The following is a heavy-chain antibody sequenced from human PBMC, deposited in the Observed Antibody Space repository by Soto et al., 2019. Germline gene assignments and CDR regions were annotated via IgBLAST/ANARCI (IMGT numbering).Heavy chain of an antibody. J-gene: IGHJ5*02. CDR1: GGSINNYY. D-gene: IGHD1-1*01. CDR2: VYHTGST. CDR3: ARRTDTPTWLDP. V-gene: IGHV4-59*01. Sequence: QVQLQESGPGLVKPSETLSLTCTVSGGSINNYYWTWIRQPPGKGLEWIGYVYHTGSTNYNPSLKGRVTISIDTSKNQFSLKLSAVTAADTAVYYCARRTDTPTWLDPWGQGTLVTVSS.